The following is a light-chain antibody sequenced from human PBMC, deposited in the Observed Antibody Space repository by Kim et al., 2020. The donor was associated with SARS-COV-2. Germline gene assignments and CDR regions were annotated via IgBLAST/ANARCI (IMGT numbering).Light chain of an antibody. V-gene: IGLV3-21*03. CDR3: QVWDSSSDHVV. CDR2: DDS. CDR1: NIGSKS. Sequence: APGKTARITCGGNNIGSKSVPWYQPKPGQAPVLVVYDDSDRPSGIPERFSGSNSGNTATLTISRVEAGDEADYYCQVWDSSSDHVVFGGGTQLTVL. J-gene: IGLJ2*01.